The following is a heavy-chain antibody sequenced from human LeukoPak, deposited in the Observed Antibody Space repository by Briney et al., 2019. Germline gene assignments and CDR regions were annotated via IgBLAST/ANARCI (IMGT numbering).Heavy chain of an antibody. CDR3: AKVQGYSYGYFDY. V-gene: IGHV3-9*01. CDR2: ISWNSGII. J-gene: IGHJ4*02. Sequence: GRSLRLSCAASGFTFDDYAMYWVRQAPGKGLEWVSGISWNSGIIGYADSVKGRFTISRDNAKNSLYLQMNSLRAEDTALYYCAKVQGYSYGYFDYWGQGTLVTGSS. D-gene: IGHD5-18*01. CDR1: GFTFDDYA.